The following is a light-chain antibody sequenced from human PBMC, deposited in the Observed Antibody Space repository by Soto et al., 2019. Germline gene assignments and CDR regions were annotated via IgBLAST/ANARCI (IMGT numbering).Light chain of an antibody. CDR1: TLGDKY. J-gene: IGLJ2*01. V-gene: IGLV3-1*01. Sequence: SYELTQSPSVSVSTGQTASITCAGQTLGDKYVCWYQQKPGQSPVLVIYQDTKRPSGIPERFSGSNSGSTATLSVIRTQAMDEVYYYCQAWDSGIGIFGGWTKLTVL. CDR3: QAWDSGIGI. CDR2: QDT.